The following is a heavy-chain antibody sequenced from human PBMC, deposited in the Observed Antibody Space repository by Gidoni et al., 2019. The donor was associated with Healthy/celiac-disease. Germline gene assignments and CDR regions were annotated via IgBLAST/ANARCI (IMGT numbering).Heavy chain of an antibody. J-gene: IGHJ4*02. CDR1: GFTFSSYG. Sequence: QVQLVESGGGVVQPGRSLRPPCSASGFTFSSYGMHWVRQAPGKGLEWVAVIWYDGSNKYYADSVKGRFTISRDNSKNTLYLQMNSLRAEDTAVYYCAREITYQPFDYWGQGTLVTVSS. V-gene: IGHV3-33*01. D-gene: IGHD3-16*01. CDR2: IWYDGSNK. CDR3: AREITYQPFDY.